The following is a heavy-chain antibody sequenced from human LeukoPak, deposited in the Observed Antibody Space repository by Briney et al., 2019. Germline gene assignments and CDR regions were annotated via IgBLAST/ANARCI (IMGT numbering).Heavy chain of an antibody. V-gene: IGHV3-21*01. J-gene: IGHJ4*02. Sequence: PGAALRLSGARSGLTFISARLGGYTVSWMRQAPGEGLEWVSSLSSTDTYIYYTDSVKGRFTISREIANSLLYPKMNSLRDEDTAVYYCARDLDYSTGFWGQGTLVTVSS. D-gene: IGHD4-11*01. CDR3: ARDLDYSTGF. CDR1: GLTFISARLGGYT. CDR2: LSSTDTYI.